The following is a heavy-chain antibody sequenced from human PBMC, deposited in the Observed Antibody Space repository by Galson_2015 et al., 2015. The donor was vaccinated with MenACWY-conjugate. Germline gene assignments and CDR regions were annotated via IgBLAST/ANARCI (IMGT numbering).Heavy chain of an antibody. Sequence: SLRLSCAASGFTFSGYAMTWVRQAPGKGLEWVSVISGTGGTIYYAESVKVRFTISRDNSKNTLFLEMNSLRAEDTAVYYCAKKFGSSSWFRGFDSWGQGTLVTVSS. CDR1: GFTFSGYA. J-gene: IGHJ4*02. D-gene: IGHD6-13*01. CDR3: AKKFGSSSWFRGFDS. CDR2: ISGTGGTI. V-gene: IGHV3-23*01.